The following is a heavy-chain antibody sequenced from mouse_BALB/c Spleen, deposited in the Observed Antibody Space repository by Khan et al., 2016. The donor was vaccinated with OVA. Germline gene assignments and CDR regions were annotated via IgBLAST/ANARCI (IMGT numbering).Heavy chain of an antibody. J-gene: IGHJ3*01. CDR1: GYSFTAYY. V-gene: IGHV1-18*01. CDR2: IIPNTDNT. CDR3: ATGYDFFKY. Sequence: EVQLQESGPDLVKTGASVTISCKASGYSFTAYYMNWVKLRLGKSLEGIGRIIPNTDNTNYNQKFKGKAILTVDTSSSTAYLELSSLTSEDAAVDYCATGYDFFKYWGQGTMVTVSA. D-gene: IGHD2-14*01.